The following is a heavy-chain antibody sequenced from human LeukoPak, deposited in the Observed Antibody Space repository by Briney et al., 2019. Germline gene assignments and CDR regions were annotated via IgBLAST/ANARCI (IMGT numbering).Heavy chain of an antibody. V-gene: IGHV4-34*01. CDR1: GGSFSGYY. J-gene: IGHJ5*02. CDR3: ARYHMRQQLVHWFDP. Sequence: PSETLSLTCAVYGGSFSGYYWSWIRQPPGKGLEWIGEINHSGSTNYNPSLKSRVTISVDTSKNQFSLKLSSVTAADTAVYYCARYHMRQQLVHWFDPWGQGTLVTVSS. CDR2: INHSGST. D-gene: IGHD6-13*01.